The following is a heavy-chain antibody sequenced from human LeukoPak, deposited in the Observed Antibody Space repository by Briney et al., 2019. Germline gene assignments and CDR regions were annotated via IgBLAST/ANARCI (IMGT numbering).Heavy chain of an antibody. CDR1: GYTFTSYY. Sequence: ASVKVSCEASGYTFTSYYMHWVRQAPGQGLEWMGIINPSGGSTNYAQKFQGRVTMTGDTSTSTVYMELSSLRSEDTAAYYCARDYYGSGSSPDFWGQGTLVTVSS. D-gene: IGHD3-10*01. V-gene: IGHV1-46*01. CDR2: INPSGGST. CDR3: ARDYYGSGSSPDF. J-gene: IGHJ4*02.